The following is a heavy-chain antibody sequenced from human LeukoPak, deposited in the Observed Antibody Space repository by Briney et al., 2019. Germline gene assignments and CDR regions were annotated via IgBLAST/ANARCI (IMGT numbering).Heavy chain of an antibody. CDR1: GGSFSDYY. J-gene: IGHJ4*02. CDR2: INHSGST. D-gene: IGHD6-19*01. Sequence: ASETLSLTCAVYGGSFSDYYWSWIRQPPGKGLEWIGEINHSGSTNYNPSLKSRVTISVDTSKNQFSLKLSSVTAADTAVYYCARHGEYYSSGWGNDYWGQGTLVTVSS. CDR3: ARHGEYYSSGWGNDY. V-gene: IGHV4-34*01.